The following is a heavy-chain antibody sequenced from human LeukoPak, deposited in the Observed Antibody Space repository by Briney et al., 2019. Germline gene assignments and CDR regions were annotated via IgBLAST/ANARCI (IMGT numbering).Heavy chain of an antibody. J-gene: IGHJ4*02. D-gene: IGHD4-23*01. CDR2: IYYSGGT. CDR3: ARCDRYGGNTEFLFDY. CDR1: GYSISSGYY. V-gene: IGHV4-61*01. Sequence: ASETLSLTCTVSGYSISSGYYWSWIRQPPGKGLEWIGYIYYSGGTNYNPSLKSRVTISVDTSKNQFSLKLSSVTAADTAVYYCARCDRYGGNTEFLFDYWGQGTLVTVSS.